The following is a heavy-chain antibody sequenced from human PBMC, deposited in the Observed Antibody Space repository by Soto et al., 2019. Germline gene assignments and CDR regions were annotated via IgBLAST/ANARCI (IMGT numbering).Heavy chain of an antibody. V-gene: IGHV3-9*01. CDR3: VKDDYYDSSGYWDY. J-gene: IGHJ4*02. D-gene: IGHD3-22*01. CDR1: GFTFDDYA. CDR2: ISWNSGSI. Sequence: EVQLVESGGGLVQPGRSLRLSCAASGFTFDDYAMHWVRQAPGKGLEWVSGISWNSGSIGYADSVKGRFTISRDNAKNSLYLQMNSLRAEDTALYYCVKDDYYDSSGYWDYWGQGTLVTVSS.